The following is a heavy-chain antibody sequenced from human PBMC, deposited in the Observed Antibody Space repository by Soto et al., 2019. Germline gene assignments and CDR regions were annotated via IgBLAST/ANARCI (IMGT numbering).Heavy chain of an antibody. V-gene: IGHV4-39*01. J-gene: IGHJ6*04. CDR1: GGSISSTAYH. CDR3: AKLPAISATDFYAMDV. CDR2: IFYSRIT. Sequence: QLQLRESGPGLVKPSETLSLTCTVSGGSISSTAYHWGWVRQPPGQGLEWIGNIFYSRITYYNPSLNIRVTMSVDTSTNQFSLNRNSVTAADTALYYCAKLPAISATDFYAMDVWGKGTTVTVSS. D-gene: IGHD3-3*01.